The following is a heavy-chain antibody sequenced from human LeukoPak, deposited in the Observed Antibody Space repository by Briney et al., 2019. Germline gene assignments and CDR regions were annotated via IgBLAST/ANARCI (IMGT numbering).Heavy chain of an antibody. D-gene: IGHD3-10*01. Sequence: SQTLSLTCAVSGGSISSGGYPWSWIRQPPGKGLEWIGYIYHSGSTYYNPSLKSRVTISVDRSKNQFSLKLSSVTAADTAVYYCARGITMVRGVIRHYYYYGMDVWGKGTTVTVSS. CDR2: IYHSGST. V-gene: IGHV4-30-2*01. J-gene: IGHJ6*04. CDR1: GGSISSGGYP. CDR3: ARGITMVRGVIRHYYYYGMDV.